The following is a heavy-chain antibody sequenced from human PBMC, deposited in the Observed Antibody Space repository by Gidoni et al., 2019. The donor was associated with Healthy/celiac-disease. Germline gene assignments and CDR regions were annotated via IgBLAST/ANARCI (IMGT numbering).Heavy chain of an antibody. CDR3: ARAYGGYSSSWYKKGWFDP. CDR1: GGSSSSYY. D-gene: IGHD6-13*01. V-gene: IGHV4-59*01. CDR2: IYYSGST. Sequence: QVQLRESGPGLVKPSETLSLTCTVPGGSSSSYYWSWIRQPPGKGLEWIGYIYYSGSTNYNPSLKSRVTISVDTSKNQFSLKLSSVTAADTAVYYCARAYGGYSSSWYKKGWFDPWGQGTLVTVSS. J-gene: IGHJ5*02.